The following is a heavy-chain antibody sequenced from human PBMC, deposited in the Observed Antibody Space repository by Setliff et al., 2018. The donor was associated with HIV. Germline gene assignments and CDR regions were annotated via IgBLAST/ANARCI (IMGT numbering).Heavy chain of an antibody. D-gene: IGHD4-4*01. CDR1: GGSINSDNYY. V-gene: IGHV4-39*07. CDR2: IYCSGTT. Sequence: SETLSLTCSVSGGSINSDNYYWGWIRQAPGKGLEWIGSIYCSGTTYYNPSLRSRVALSMDTSKNQFSLRLSSVTAADTAIYYCARADSRRGAGCQYMDVWGKGTTVTVSS. J-gene: IGHJ6*03. CDR3: ARADSRRGAGCQYMDV.